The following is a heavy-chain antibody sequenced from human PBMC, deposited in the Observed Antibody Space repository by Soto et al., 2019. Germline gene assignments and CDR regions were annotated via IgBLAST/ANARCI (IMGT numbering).Heavy chain of an antibody. Sequence: QVQLLQSGAEVKKPGASVKVSCKASGYTFTNYGITCVRQAPGQWLEWMGWISAYTGNTHYTQRLQGRVNMTTDTSTSTAYMELRGLRSDDTAVYYCARVRQLVVYFYYYMSVWGKGTTVTVSS. CDR2: ISAYTGNT. D-gene: IGHD6-6*01. J-gene: IGHJ6*03. CDR1: GYTFTNYG. V-gene: IGHV1-18*01. CDR3: ARVRQLVVYFYYYMSV.